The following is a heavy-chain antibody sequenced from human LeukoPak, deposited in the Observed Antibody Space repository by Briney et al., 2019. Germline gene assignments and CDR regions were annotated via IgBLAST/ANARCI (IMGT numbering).Heavy chain of an antibody. CDR1: GGTLSNYA. D-gene: IGHD5-12*01. Sequence: SVKVSCKASGGTLSNYAISWVRQAPGQGLEWMGGIIPIFGTANYAQKLQGRVTMTTDTSTSTAYMELRSLRSDDTAVYYCAREVATNFDYWGQGTLVAVSS. CDR3: AREVATNFDY. J-gene: IGHJ4*02. V-gene: IGHV1-69*05. CDR2: IIPIFGTA.